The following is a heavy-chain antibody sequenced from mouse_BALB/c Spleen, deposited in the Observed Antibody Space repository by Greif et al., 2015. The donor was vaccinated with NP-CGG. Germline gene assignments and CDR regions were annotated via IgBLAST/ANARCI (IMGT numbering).Heavy chain of an antibody. CDR1: GFSLTSYG. V-gene: IGHV2-9*02. CDR2: IWAGGST. D-gene: IGHD3-1*01. J-gene: IGHJ4*01. CDR3: ARDRAFYAMDY. Sequence: VQVVESGPGLVGPSQSLSITCTVSGFSLTSYGVHWVRQPPGKGLEWLGVIWAGGSTNYNSALMSRLSISKDNSRRXVFLKMNSLQTDDTAMYYCARDRAFYAMDYWGQGTSVTVSS.